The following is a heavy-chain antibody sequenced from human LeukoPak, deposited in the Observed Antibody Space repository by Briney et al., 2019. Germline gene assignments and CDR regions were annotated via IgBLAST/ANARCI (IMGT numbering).Heavy chain of an antibody. CDR1: GGSISSYY. V-gene: IGHV4-4*07. D-gene: IGHD6-19*01. J-gene: IGHJ4*02. CDR2: IYTSGST. Sequence: SETLSLTCTVSGGSISSYYWSWIRQPAGKGLEWIGRIYTSGSTNYNPSLKSRVTISVDTSKNQFSLKLSSVTAADTAVYYCASYLSSGWLYYFDYWGQGTLVTVSS. CDR3: ASYLSSGWLYYFDY.